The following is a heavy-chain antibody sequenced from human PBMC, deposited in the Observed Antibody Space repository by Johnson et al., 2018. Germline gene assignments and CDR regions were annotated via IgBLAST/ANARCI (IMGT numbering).Heavy chain of an antibody. CDR2: ISGGGGRT. CDR3: AQDQHTTWVAYFQH. Sequence: EVQLLETGGGLVQXGGSLRLSCAASGLTFSSYAMSWVRQAPGKGLEWVDTISGGGGRTYYADPVKGRFTISRDNSKNTLYLQMVSLRAEDTAIYYCAQDQHTTWVAYFQHWGQGTLVTVSS. V-gene: IGHV3-23*01. CDR1: GLTFSSYA. J-gene: IGHJ1*01. D-gene: IGHD1-14*01.